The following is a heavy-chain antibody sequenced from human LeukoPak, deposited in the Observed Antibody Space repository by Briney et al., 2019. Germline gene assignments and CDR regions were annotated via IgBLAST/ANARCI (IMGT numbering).Heavy chain of an antibody. CDR1: GFIVTNAW. CDR2: IQSKTDGGKT. D-gene: IGHD4-17*01. CDR3: TAEVNYGDNA. Sequence: PGGSLRLSCAASGFIVTNAWMNWVRQAPGKGLEWVGRIQSKTDGGKTDYAAPVKGRFTISRDDSKNTLYLQMNSLKTEDTAVYYCTAEVNYGDNAWGQGTLVTVSS. V-gene: IGHV3-15*07. J-gene: IGHJ5*02.